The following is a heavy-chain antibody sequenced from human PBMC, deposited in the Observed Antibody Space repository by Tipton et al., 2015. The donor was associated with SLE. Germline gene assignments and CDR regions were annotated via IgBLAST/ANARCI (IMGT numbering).Heavy chain of an antibody. D-gene: IGHD3-22*01. CDR3: AREMGFDSSGNYNPFDY. J-gene: IGHJ4*02. CDR1: GGSIRGYY. V-gene: IGHV4-59*01. Sequence: GLVKPSETLSLTCTVSGGSIRGYYWSWIRQPPGNGLEWIGCISHSGSAIYNPSLKSRVTISIDTSKNQVSLKVSSVTAADTAIYYCAREMGFDSSGNYNPFDYWGQGTLVTVSS. CDR2: ISHSGSA.